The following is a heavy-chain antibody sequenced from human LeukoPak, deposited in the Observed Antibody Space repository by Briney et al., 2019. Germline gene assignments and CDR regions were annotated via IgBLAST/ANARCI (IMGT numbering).Heavy chain of an antibody. CDR1: GATFSSYA. CDR2: IIPIFGTA. J-gene: IGHJ6*03. D-gene: IGHD3-10*01. CDR3: ASAGHGSGSYYYYYYMDV. Sequence: GASVKVSCKASGATFSSYAISWVRQAPGQGLEWMGGIIPIFGTANYAQKFQGRVTITADESTSTAYMELSSLRSEDTAVYYCASAGHGSGSYYYYYYMDVWGKGTTVTVSS. V-gene: IGHV1-69*13.